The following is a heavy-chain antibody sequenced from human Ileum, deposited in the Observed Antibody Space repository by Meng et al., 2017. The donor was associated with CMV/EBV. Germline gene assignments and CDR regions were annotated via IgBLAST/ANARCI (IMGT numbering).Heavy chain of an antibody. CDR2: IYASGST. CDR1: GFIVSSTY. D-gene: IGHD1-26*01. Sequence: GQLVESGWGLVPPVGSLRLSCEASGFIVSSTYMTWVRQAPGKGLEWVSVIYASGSTFYADSVKGRFTISRDNSENTLFLQMSSLRVEDTAVYYCVGVGAPGGQGTLVTVSS. CDR3: VGVGAP. V-gene: IGHV3-66*01. J-gene: IGHJ4*02.